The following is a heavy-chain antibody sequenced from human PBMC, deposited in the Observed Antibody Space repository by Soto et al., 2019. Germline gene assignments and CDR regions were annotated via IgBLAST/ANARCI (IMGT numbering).Heavy chain of an antibody. CDR3: AKRTGRPSGLPLYFED. Sequence: EVQLLESGGGLVQPGGSLRLSCAASGFTFNSYAMNWVRQAPGKGLEWVSGISTSGGATYYAVSVKGRFTISRDNSKNTLYLQMNSLRAEDTAVYYCAKRTGRPSGLPLYFEDWGQGTLVTVSS. CDR1: GFTFNSYA. CDR2: ISTSGGAT. V-gene: IGHV3-23*01. D-gene: IGHD5-12*01. J-gene: IGHJ4*02.